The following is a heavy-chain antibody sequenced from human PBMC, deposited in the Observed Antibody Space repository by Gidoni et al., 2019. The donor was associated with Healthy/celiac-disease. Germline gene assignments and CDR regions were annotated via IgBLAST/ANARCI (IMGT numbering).Heavy chain of an antibody. CDR2: IIPIFGTA. CDR3: AREEDYYDSSGYFQLDY. Sequence: QVQLVQSGAEVKKPGSSVKVSCKASGGTFSSYAISWVRQAPGQGLEWMGGIIPIFGTANYAQKFQGRVTITADESTSTAYMELSSLRSEDTAVYYCAREEDYYDSSGYFQLDYWGQGTLVTVSS. D-gene: IGHD3-22*01. CDR1: GGTFSSYA. J-gene: IGHJ4*02. V-gene: IGHV1-69*01.